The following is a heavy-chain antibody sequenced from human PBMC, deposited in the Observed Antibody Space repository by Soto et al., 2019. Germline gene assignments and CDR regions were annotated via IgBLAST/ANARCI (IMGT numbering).Heavy chain of an antibody. CDR1: RFSVTDNKY. CDR3: ARDSRYCTDSGCSIMRDAFDV. J-gene: IGHJ3*01. D-gene: IGHD2-15*01. Sequence: QVQLQESGPGLVKPSGTLSLTCTVSRFSVTDNKYWRWVRQSPAKPLEWNGEIYHGGTTYYNPSLSSRVRMSMGKSKNQISLILTSVTAADTAVYYCARDSRYCTDSGCSIMRDAFDVWGQGTLVTVSS. V-gene: IGHV4-4*02. CDR2: IYHGGTT.